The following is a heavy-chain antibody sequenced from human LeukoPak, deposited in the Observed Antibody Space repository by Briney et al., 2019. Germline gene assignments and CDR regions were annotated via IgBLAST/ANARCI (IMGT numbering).Heavy chain of an antibody. D-gene: IGHD1-26*01. CDR2: ISGSGGST. J-gene: IGHJ4*02. CDR1: GFTFSSYA. Sequence: GGSLRLSCAASGFTFSSYAMSWVRQAPGKGLEWVSAISGSGGSTYYADSVKGRFTISRDNSKNTLYLQMNSLRAEDTAVYYCAKGPELIVGATPAYWGQGTLVTVSS. CDR3: AKGPELIVGATPAY. V-gene: IGHV3-23*01.